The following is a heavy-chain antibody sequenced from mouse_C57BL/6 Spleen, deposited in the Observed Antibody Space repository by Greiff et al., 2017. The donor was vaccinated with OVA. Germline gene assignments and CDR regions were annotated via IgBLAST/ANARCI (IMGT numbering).Heavy chain of an antibody. CDR3: ASHPYYYGSSPYYAMDD. J-gene: IGHJ4*01. D-gene: IGHD1-1*01. CDR1: GYTFTSYW. CDR2: FDPSDSFT. V-gene: IGHV1-69*01. Sequence: QVQLQQPGAELVMPGASVKLSCKASGYTFTSYWMHWVKQRPGQGLEWIGEFDPSDSFTTYNQKFKGKSTLTVDKSSSTAYMQLSSLTSEDSAVYYCASHPYYYGSSPYYAMDDWGQGTSVTVSS.